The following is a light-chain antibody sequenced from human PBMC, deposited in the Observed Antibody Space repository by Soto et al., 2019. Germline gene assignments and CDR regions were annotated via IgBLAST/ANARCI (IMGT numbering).Light chain of an antibody. V-gene: IGKV1-9*01. J-gene: IGKJ4*01. CDR1: RDVGSD. CDR3: QQLSRYPLP. CDR2: SAS. Sequence: TPAPSALSASVGAPIIITCRASRDVGSDVSWYQQKPGKAPDLLIYSASTLQSGVPSRFSGSGSETEFSLTIRALQPEDFATYYCQQLSRYPLPFGGGTKVDIK.